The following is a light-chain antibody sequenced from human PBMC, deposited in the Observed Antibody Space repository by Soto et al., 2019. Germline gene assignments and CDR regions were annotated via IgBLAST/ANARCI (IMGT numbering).Light chain of an antibody. CDR1: QSISSW. Sequence: DIQMTQSPSTLSASVVDRVTITCLASQSISSWLAWYQQKPGKAPKLLIYDASSLESGVPSRFSGSGSGTEFTLTISSLQPEDFATYYCQQHGQWPITFGQGTRLEIK. CDR3: QQHGQWPIT. J-gene: IGKJ5*01. V-gene: IGKV1-5*01. CDR2: DAS.